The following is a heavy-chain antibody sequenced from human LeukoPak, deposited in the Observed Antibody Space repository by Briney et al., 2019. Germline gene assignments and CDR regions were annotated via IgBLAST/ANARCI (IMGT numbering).Heavy chain of an antibody. J-gene: IGHJ4*02. V-gene: IGHV3-23*01. CDR3: AKDGSYSSGWLDY. Sequence: GGSLRLSCEASGLTFGDYTMHWVRQAPGKGLEWVSAISGSGGSTYYADSVKGRFTISRDNSKNTLYLQMNSLRAEDTAVYYCAKDGSYSSGWLDYWGQGTLVTVSS. CDR2: ISGSGGST. CDR1: GLTFGDYT. D-gene: IGHD6-19*01.